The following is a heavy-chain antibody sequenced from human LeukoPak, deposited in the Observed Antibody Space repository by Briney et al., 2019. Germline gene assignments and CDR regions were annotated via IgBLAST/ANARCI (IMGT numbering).Heavy chain of an antibody. CDR3: AKDQGLKVVPSEGFDY. CDR2: ISGSGGST. J-gene: IGHJ4*02. D-gene: IGHD3-22*01. Sequence: PGGSLRLSCAASGFTISRYWMSWVRQAPGKGLEWVSAISGSGGSTYYADSVKGRFTISRDNSKNTLYLQMNSLRAEDTAVYYCAKDQGLKVVPSEGFDYWGQGTLVTVSS. CDR1: GFTISRYW. V-gene: IGHV3-23*01.